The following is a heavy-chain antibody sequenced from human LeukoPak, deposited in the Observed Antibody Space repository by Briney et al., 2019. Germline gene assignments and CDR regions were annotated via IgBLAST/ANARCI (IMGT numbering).Heavy chain of an antibody. D-gene: IGHD2-15*01. CDR2: INPSGGST. V-gene: IGHV1-46*01. Sequence: GASAKVSCKASGYTFTSYYMHWVRQAPGQGLEWMGIINPSGGSTSYAQKFQGRVTMTRDMSTSTVYMELSSLRSEDTAVYYCAIVTRCSGGNCPRWPFDPWGQGTLVTVSS. CDR1: GYTFTSYY. CDR3: AIVTRCSGGNCPRWPFDP. J-gene: IGHJ5*02.